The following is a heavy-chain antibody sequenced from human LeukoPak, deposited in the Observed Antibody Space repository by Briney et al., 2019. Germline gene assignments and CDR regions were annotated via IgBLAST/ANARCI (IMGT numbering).Heavy chain of an antibody. V-gene: IGHV1-8*03. J-gene: IGHJ4*02. CDR3: ARGYCSSTTCHFDY. D-gene: IGHD2-2*01. Sequence: ASVKVSCKASGYTFTSYDINWVRQATGQGLEWMGWMNPNSGNTGYAQKLQDRVIITRNTSISTAYMELSSLRSEDTAMYYCARGYCSSTTCHFDYWGQGTLVTVSS. CDR1: GYTFTSYD. CDR2: MNPNSGNT.